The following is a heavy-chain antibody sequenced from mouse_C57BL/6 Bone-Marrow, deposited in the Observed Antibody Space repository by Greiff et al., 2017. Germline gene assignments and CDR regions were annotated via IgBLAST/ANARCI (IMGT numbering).Heavy chain of an antibody. CDR3: APYYYGSSPLAMDY. V-gene: IGHV1-82*01. D-gene: IGHD1-1*01. Sequence: SGPELVKPGASVKISCKASGYAFSSSWMNWVKQRPGKGLEWIGRIYPGDGDTNYNGKFKGKATLTADKSSSTAYMQLSSLTSEDSAVYFCAPYYYGSSPLAMDYWGQGTSVTVSS. CDR2: IYPGDGDT. J-gene: IGHJ4*01. CDR1: GYAFSSSW.